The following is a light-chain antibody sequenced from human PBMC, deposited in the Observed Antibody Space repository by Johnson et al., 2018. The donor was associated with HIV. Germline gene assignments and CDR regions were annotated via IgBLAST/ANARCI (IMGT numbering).Light chain of an antibody. V-gene: IGLV1-51*01. CDR2: YNN. CDR1: SSNIGNNY. CDR3: GTWDSSLSAYV. Sequence: QSVLTQPPSVSATPGQKVTISCSGSSSNIGNNYVSWYQQLPGTAPKLLIYYNNKRPSGIPDRFSGSKSGTSATLGITGLQTENEADYYCGTWDSSLSAYVFGIGTKVTVL. J-gene: IGLJ1*01.